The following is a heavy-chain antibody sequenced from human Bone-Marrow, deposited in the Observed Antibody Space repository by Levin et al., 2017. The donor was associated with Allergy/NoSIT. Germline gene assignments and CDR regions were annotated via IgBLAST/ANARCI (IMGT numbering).Heavy chain of an antibody. CDR1: GFTVSSNY. V-gene: IGHV3-53*01. D-gene: IGHD2-15*01. J-gene: IGHJ6*03. Sequence: GGSLRLSCAASGFTVSSNYMSWVRQAPGKGLEWVSVIYSGGSTYYADSVKGRFTISRDNSKNTLYLQMNSLRAEDTAVYYCARVPYCSGGSCYSSLDYYMDVWGKGTTVTVSS. CDR3: ARVPYCSGGSCYSSLDYYMDV. CDR2: IYSGGST.